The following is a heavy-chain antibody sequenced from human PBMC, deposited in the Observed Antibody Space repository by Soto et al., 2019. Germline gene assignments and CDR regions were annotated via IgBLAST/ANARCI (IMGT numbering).Heavy chain of an antibody. CDR1: GFTFSSSA. Sequence: GGSLRLSCAASGFTFSSSAMSWVRQAPGKGLEWVSAISGSGGSTYYADSVKGRFTISRDNSKNTLYLQMSSLRAEDTAVYYCAKGVGVVPAAFAYWGQGTLVTVSS. J-gene: IGHJ4*02. CDR2: ISGSGGST. V-gene: IGHV3-23*01. CDR3: AKGVGVVPAAFAY. D-gene: IGHD2-2*01.